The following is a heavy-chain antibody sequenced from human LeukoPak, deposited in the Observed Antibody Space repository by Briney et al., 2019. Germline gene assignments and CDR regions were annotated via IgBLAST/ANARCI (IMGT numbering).Heavy chain of an antibody. V-gene: IGHV3-13*01. CDR2: IGPAGDT. CDR1: AFTFSTYD. CDR3: ARDRCSAGRCYMDV. J-gene: IGHJ6*03. D-gene: IGHD2-15*01. Sequence: GSLRLSCAGSAFTFSTYDFHWVRQATGKGLEWVSAIGPAGDTYYAGSVKGRFTISRENAKNSLYLQMNSLRAGDTAVYYCARDRCSAGRCYMDVWGQGTTVTVSS.